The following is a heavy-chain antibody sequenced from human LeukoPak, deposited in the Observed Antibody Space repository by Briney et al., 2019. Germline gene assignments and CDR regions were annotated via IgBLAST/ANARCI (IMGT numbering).Heavy chain of an antibody. J-gene: IGHJ3*02. CDR2: IYYSGST. Sequence: SETLSLTCTVSGGSISSYYWSWIRQPRGKGLEWIGYIYYSGSTNYNPSLKSRVTISVDTSKNQFSLKLSSVTAADTAVYYCARAPYGDAFDIWGQGTMVTVSS. CDR1: GGSISSYY. CDR3: ARAPYGDAFDI. V-gene: IGHV4-59*01. D-gene: IGHD4-17*01.